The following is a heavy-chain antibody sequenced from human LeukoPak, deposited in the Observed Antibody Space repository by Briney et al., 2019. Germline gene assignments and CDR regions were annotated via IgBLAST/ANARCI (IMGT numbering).Heavy chain of an antibody. V-gene: IGHV4-34*01. J-gene: IGHJ4*02. D-gene: IGHD3-22*01. Sequence: SETLSLTCAVYGGSFSGYYWSWIRQPPGKGLEWIGEINHSGSTNYNPSLKSRVTISVGTSKNQFSLKLSSVAAADTAVYYCASGYYDSSGLGAYWGQGTLVTVSS. CDR3: ASGYYDSSGLGAY. CDR1: GGSFSGYY. CDR2: INHSGST.